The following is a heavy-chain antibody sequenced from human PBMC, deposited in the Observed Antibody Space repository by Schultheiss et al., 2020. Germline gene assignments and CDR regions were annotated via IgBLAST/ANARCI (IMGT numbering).Heavy chain of an antibody. J-gene: IGHJ4*02. D-gene: IGHD3-22*01. Sequence: SGPTLVKPTQTLTLTCTFSGFSLSTSGMCVSWIRQPPGKALEWLARIDWDDDKYYSTSLKTRLTISKDTSKNQVVLTMTNMDPVDTATYYCARRDYYDSSGYTIDFWGQGTLGTVCS. CDR1: GFSLSTSGMC. V-gene: IGHV2-70*11. CDR3: ARRDYYDSSGYTIDF. CDR2: IDWDDDK.